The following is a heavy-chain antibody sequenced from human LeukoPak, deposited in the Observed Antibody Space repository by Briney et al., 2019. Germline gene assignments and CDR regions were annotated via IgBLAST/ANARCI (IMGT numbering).Heavy chain of an antibody. J-gene: IGHJ4*02. V-gene: IGHV4-59*01. Sequence: PSETLSLTCTVSGGSISSYYWSWIRQPPGKGLEWIGYIYYSGSTNYNPSLKSRVTISVDTSKNQFSLELSSVTAADTAVYYCARGGNYYYDSSGYFDYWGQGTLVTVSS. D-gene: IGHD3-22*01. CDR2: IYYSGST. CDR3: ARGGNYYYDSSGYFDY. CDR1: GGSISSYY.